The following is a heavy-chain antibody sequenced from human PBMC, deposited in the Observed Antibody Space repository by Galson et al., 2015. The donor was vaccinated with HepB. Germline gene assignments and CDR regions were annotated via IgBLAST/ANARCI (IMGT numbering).Heavy chain of an antibody. CDR2: INAGNGNT. CDR1: GYTFTGCG. V-gene: IGHV1-3*01. Sequence: SVKVSCKASGYTFTGCGFHWVRQAPGQRLEWMGWINAGNGNTVYSQKFQGRVTMTRDTSASTAYMELSSLRSEDTAVYYCARDRHYSSSPFDYWGQGTLVTVSS. D-gene: IGHD6-6*01. J-gene: IGHJ4*02. CDR3: ARDRHYSSSPFDY.